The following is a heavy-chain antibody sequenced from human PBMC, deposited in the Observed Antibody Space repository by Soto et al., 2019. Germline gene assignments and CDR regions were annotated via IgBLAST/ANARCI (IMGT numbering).Heavy chain of an antibody. CDR3: ARAGAALVRASIGGFDY. D-gene: IGHD3-10*01. J-gene: IGHJ4*02. CDR1: GGAFNGYY. Sequence: QVHLQQWGAGLLKPSETLSLTCAVNGGAFNGYYWTWIRQSPGKGLQWIGEINHSGTVDYNPSLTSRVTFSIDTSKKQFSLTLTSVTAADTAVYYCARAGAALVRASIGGFDYWGQGTLVTVSS. V-gene: IGHV4-34*01. CDR2: INHSGTV.